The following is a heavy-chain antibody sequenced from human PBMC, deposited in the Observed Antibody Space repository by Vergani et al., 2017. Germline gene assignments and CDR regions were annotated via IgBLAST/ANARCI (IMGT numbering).Heavy chain of an antibody. V-gene: IGHV4-59*01. CDR2: LYHSGST. D-gene: IGHD3-10*01. CDR3: GRVADFFGLGSRLLYL. Sequence: QVRLQESGPGLVKPSETLSLTCSVSGGSMSGYYWSWIRQPPGKELEWSGYLYHSGSTNYNPSLETRVTISGDTSENQFSLKLNSVTAADTAVYYCGRVADFFGLGSRLLYLWGQGILVNVSS. CDR1: GGSMSGYY. J-gene: IGHJ5*02.